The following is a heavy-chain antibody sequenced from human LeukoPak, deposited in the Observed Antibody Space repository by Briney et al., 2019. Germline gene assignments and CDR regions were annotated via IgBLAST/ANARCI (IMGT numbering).Heavy chain of an antibody. D-gene: IGHD3-16*02. CDR1: GGSFSGYY. V-gene: IGHV4-34*01. CDR2: INHSGST. CDR3: ARDRDSDY. J-gene: IGHJ4*02. Sequence: PSETLSLTCAVYGGSFSGYYWSWIRQPPGKGLEWIGEINHSGSTNYNPSLKSRVTISVDTSKNQFSLKLSSVTAADTAVYYCARDRDSDYWGQGTLVTVSS.